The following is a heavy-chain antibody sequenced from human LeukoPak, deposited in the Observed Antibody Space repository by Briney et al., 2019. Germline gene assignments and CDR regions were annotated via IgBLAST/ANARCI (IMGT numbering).Heavy chain of an antibody. V-gene: IGHV4-38-2*01. CDR2: IYHSGST. CDR3: ARYGRKLWFGELRVSY. Sequence: SETLSLTCAVPGYSISSGYYWGWIRQPPGKGLEWIGSIYHSGSTYYNPSLKSRVTISVDTSKNQFSLKLSSVTAADTAVYYCARYGRKLWFGELRVSYWGQGTLVTVSS. CDR1: GYSISSGYY. D-gene: IGHD3-10*01. J-gene: IGHJ4*02.